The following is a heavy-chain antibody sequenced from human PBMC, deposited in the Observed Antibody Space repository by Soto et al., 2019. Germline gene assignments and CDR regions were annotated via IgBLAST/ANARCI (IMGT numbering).Heavy chain of an antibody. Sequence: GGSLRLSCTASGFTFGDYAMSWVRQAPGKGLEWVGFIRSKAYGGTTEYAASVKGRFTISRDDSKSIAYLQMNSLKTEDTAVYYCTRDHNREDIVLMVYAGAFDIWDQGTMVTVSS. CDR1: GFTFGDYA. CDR2: IRSKAYGGTT. J-gene: IGHJ3*02. V-gene: IGHV3-49*04. D-gene: IGHD2-8*01. CDR3: TRDHNREDIVLMVYAGAFDI.